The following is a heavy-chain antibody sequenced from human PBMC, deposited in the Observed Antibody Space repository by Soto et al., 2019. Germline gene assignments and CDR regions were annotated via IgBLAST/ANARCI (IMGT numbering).Heavy chain of an antibody. J-gene: IGHJ6*02. CDR2: INSDGSST. Sequence: GGSLRLSCAASGFTFSSYWMHWVRQAPGKGLVWVSRINSDGSSTSYADSVKGRFTISRDNAKNTLYLQMNSLRVEDTAVYYCARDFGYSSSSGYYYYDGLDVWGQGTTVTVSS. CDR3: ARDFGYSSSSGYYYYDGLDV. V-gene: IGHV3-74*01. CDR1: GFTFSSYW. D-gene: IGHD6-6*01.